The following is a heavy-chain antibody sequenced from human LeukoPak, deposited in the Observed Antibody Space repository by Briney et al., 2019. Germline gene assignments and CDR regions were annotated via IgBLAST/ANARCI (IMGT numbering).Heavy chain of an antibody. J-gene: IGHJ4*02. D-gene: IGHD3-16*02. Sequence: ASVKVSCKASGYTFTGYYMHWVRQAPGQGLEWMGWMNPNSGNTGYAQKFQGRVTMTTDTSTSTAYMELRSLRSDDTAVYYCARSPGEGYDYVWGSYRPYYFDYWGQGTLVTVSS. CDR3: ARSPGEGYDYVWGSYRPYYFDY. CDR1: GYTFTGYY. CDR2: MNPNSGNT. V-gene: IGHV1-2*02.